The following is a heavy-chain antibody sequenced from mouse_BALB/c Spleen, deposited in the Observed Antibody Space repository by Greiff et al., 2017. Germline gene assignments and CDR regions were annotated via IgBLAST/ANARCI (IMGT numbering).Heavy chain of an antibody. CDR2: ISYSGST. D-gene: IGHD1-1*01. V-gene: IGHV3-2*02. J-gene: IGHJ2*01. CDR1: GYSITSDYA. Sequence: DVKLQESGPGLVKPSQSLSLTCTVTGYSITSDYAWNWIRQFPGNKLEWMGYISYSGSTSYNPSLKSRISITRDTSKNQFFLQLNSVTTEDTATYYCAVYYYGSYFDYWGQGTTLTVSS. CDR3: AVYYYGSYFDY.